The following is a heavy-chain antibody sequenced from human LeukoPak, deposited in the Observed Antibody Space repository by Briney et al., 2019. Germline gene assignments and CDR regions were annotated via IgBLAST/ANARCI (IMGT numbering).Heavy chain of an antibody. CDR3: ARDRGISPVGY. V-gene: IGHV1-2*02. J-gene: IGHJ4*02. CDR1: GYTFTTYA. D-gene: IGHD5-12*01. Sequence: ASVKVSCKASGYTFTTYAITWVRQAPGQGLEWMGWINPNSGGTNYAQKFQGRVTMTRDTSISTAYMELSRLRSDDTAVYYCARDRGISPVGYWGQGTLVTVSS. CDR2: INPNSGGT.